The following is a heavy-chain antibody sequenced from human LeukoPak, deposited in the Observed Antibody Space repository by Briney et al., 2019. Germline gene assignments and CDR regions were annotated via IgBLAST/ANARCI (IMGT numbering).Heavy chain of an antibody. V-gene: IGHV1-18*01. CDR3: ARGYDSSGYPYFDY. D-gene: IGHD3-22*01. J-gene: IGHJ4*02. CDR2: ISGYNGKT. CDR1: GYTFNTYG. Sequence: ASVKVSCKASGYTFNTYGITWVRQAPGQGLEWMGWISGYNGKTKYAQKLQDRVTMTTDTSTTTAYMELSSLRSEDTAVYYCARGYDSSGYPYFDYWGQGTLVTVSS.